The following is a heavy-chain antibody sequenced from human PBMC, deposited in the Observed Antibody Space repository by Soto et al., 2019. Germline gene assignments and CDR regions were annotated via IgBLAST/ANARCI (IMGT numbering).Heavy chain of an antibody. CDR1: GYTFTGYY. CDR3: ARALPEIRMMEGGSFDP. J-gene: IGHJ5*02. D-gene: IGHD1-1*01. CDR2: INPISGGS. V-gene: IGHV1-2*02. Sequence: ASVKVSCKASGYTFTGYYMHWVRQAPGQGLEWMGWINPISGGSYFAQKFLGRVTMTRDTSITTAYMELSRLRSDDTAVYYCARALPEIRMMEGGSFDPWGQGTVVTVSS.